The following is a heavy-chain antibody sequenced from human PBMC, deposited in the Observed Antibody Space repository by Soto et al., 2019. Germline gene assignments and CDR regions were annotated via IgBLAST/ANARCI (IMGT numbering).Heavy chain of an antibody. CDR1: GFTFSSYS. D-gene: IGHD2-21*02. J-gene: IGHJ1*01. CDR3: ARGIAYCGGDCYSEYFQH. CDR2: ISSSSSTI. Sequence: GGSLRLSCAASGFTFSSYSMNWVRQAPGKGLEWVSYISSSSSTIYYADSVKGRFTISRDNAKNSLYLQMNSLRDEDTAVYYCARGIAYCGGDCYSEYFQHWGQGTLVTVSS. V-gene: IGHV3-48*02.